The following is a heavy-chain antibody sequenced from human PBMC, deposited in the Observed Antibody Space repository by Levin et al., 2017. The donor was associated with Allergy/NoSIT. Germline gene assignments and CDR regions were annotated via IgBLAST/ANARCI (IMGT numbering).Heavy chain of an antibody. D-gene: IGHD6-13*01. J-gene: IGHJ4*02. CDR3: ARDVSARQLNYYFDY. CDR2: ISYDGSNK. Sequence: GGSLRLSCAASGFTFSSYAMHWVRQAPGKGLEWVAVISYDGSNKYYADSVKGRFTISRDNSKYTLYLQMNSLRAEDTAVYYCARDVSARQLNYYFDYWGQGTLVTVSS. V-gene: IGHV3-30*04. CDR1: GFTFSSYA.